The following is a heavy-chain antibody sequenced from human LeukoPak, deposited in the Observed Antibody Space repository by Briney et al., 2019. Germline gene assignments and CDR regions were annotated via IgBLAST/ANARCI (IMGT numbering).Heavy chain of an antibody. CDR1: GFTFSSYA. J-gene: IGHJ6*02. D-gene: IGHD6-6*01. Sequence: GGSLRLSCAASGFTFSSYAMSWVRQAPGKGLDWVSAISGSGGSTYYADSVKGRFTISRDNSKNTLYLQMNSLRAEDTAVYYCAKSIAARPLYYYGMDVWGQGTTVTVSS. CDR3: AKSIAARPLYYYGMDV. V-gene: IGHV3-23*01. CDR2: ISGSGGST.